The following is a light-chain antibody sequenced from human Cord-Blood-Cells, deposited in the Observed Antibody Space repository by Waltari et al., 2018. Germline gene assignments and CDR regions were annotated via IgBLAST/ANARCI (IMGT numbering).Light chain of an antibody. CDR2: DVS. J-gene: IGLJ1*01. V-gene: IGLV2-11*01. CDR1: SSDVGRYNY. CDR3: CSYAGSYTYV. Sequence: QSALTQPRSVSGSSGQSVTISRTGTSSDVGRYNYVSWYQQHPGKAPKLMIYDVSKRPSGVPDRFSGSKSGNTASLTISGLQAEDEADYYCCSYAGSYTYVFGTGTKVTVL.